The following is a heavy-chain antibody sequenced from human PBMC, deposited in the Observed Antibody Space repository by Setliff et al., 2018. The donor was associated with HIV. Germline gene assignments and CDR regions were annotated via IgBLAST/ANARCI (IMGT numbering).Heavy chain of an antibody. V-gene: IGHV3-49*04. Sequence: LRLSCTASGFTFGDYAMSWVRQAPGKGLEWVGFIRSKAYGGTTEYAASVKGRFTISRDDSKSIAYLQMNSLKTEDTAVYYCTRGVGATRRYYCYYMDVWGKGTTVTVSS. CDR1: GFTFGDYA. J-gene: IGHJ6*03. D-gene: IGHD1-26*01. CDR3: TRGVGATRRYYCYYMDV. CDR2: IRSKAYGGTT.